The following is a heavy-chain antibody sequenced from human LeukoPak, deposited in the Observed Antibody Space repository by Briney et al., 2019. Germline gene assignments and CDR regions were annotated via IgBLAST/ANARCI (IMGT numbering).Heavy chain of an antibody. CDR3: ARERIAAAELNGVFDY. Sequence: SETLSLTCTVSGGSIISYYWSWIRQPPGKGLEWIGYIYYSGSSNYNPSLKTRVTISVDTSKNQFSLKLSSVTAADTAVYYCARERIAAAELNGVFDYWGQGTLVTVSS. J-gene: IGHJ4*02. CDR1: GGSIISYY. V-gene: IGHV4-59*01. CDR2: IYYSGSS. D-gene: IGHD6-13*01.